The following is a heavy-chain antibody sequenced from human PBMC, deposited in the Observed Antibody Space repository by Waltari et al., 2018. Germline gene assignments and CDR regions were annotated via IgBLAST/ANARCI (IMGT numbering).Heavy chain of an antibody. Sequence: QVQLVQSGAEVKKPGSSVKVSCKASGGTFSSYAISWVRQAPGQGLEWMGGIIPSFGTANYAQKFQGRVTITTDESTSTAYMELSSLRSEDTAVYYCARGRAYCGGDCYYDAFDIWGQGTMVTVSS. J-gene: IGHJ3*02. CDR1: GGTFSSYA. V-gene: IGHV1-69*05. D-gene: IGHD2-21*01. CDR3: ARGRAYCGGDCYYDAFDI. CDR2: IIPSFGTA.